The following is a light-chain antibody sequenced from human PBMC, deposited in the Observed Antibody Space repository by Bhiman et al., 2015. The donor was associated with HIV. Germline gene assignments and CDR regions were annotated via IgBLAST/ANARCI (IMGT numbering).Light chain of an antibody. CDR2: DVS. V-gene: IGLV2-14*01. J-gene: IGLJ1*01. Sequence: QSALTQPASVSGSPGQSITISCTGTSSDVGGYNYVSWYQQHPGKAPKLMICDVSRRPSGVSIRFSGSKSGNTASLTISGLQAEDEADYYCSSYTTSNTYVFGTGTKVTVL. CDR1: SSDVGGYNY. CDR3: SSYTTSNTYV.